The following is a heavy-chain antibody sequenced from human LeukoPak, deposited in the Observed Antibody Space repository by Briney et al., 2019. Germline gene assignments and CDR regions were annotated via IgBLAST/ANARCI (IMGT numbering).Heavy chain of an antibody. D-gene: IGHD3-22*01. CDR3: AKRGVVIRVIRVGFHKEAYYFDS. J-gene: IGHJ4*02. CDR1: GISLSNYG. V-gene: IGHV3-23*01. Sequence: GGSLGLSCAVSGISLSNYGMSWVRQAPGKGLEWVAGISGSGGGTNYADSVKGRFTISRDNPKNTLYLQMNRLRAEDTAVYFCAKRGVVIRVIRVGFHKEAYYFDSWGQGALVTVSS. CDR2: ISGSGGGT.